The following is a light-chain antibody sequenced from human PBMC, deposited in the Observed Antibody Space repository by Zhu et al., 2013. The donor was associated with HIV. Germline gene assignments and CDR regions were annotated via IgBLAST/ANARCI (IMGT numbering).Light chain of an antibody. CDR1: QDIDIF. CDR2: ATS. CDR3: QQSYTTPPIT. J-gene: IGKJ5*01. Sequence: TQSPSSLSASVGDRVTIHCRASQDIDIFLNWYQQKPGKAPEPLIYATSTLQSAVSSKFTATRFGAAFTLTIDNVQPEDVGIYICQQSYTTPPITFGQGTRLDI. V-gene: IGKV1-39*01.